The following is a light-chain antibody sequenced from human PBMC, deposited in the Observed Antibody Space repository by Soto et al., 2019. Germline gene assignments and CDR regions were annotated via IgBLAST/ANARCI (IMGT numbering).Light chain of an antibody. CDR3: QQYDNLPS. J-gene: IGKJ3*01. V-gene: IGKV1-33*01. CDR1: QDISNY. Sequence: DIQMTQSPSSLSASVGDRVTITCQASQDISNYLNWYQQKPGKAPKLLIYDASNLETGVPSRFSGSGSGTDFTFTISSLQTEDTATYCCQQYDNLPSFGRGTKVDIX. CDR2: DAS.